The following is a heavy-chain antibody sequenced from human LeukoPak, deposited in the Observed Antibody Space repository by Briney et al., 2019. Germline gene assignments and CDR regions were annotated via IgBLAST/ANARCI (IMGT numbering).Heavy chain of an antibody. CDR1: GGSISSYY. D-gene: IGHD6-6*01. CDR2: IYHSGST. V-gene: IGHV4-59*12. CDR3: ARERQLVGFAFDY. J-gene: IGHJ4*02. Sequence: PSETLSLTCTVSGGSISSYYWSWIRQPPGKGLEWIGYIYHSGSTYYNPSLKSRVTISVDRSKNQFSLKLSSVTAADTAVYYCARERQLVGFAFDYWGQGTLVTVSS.